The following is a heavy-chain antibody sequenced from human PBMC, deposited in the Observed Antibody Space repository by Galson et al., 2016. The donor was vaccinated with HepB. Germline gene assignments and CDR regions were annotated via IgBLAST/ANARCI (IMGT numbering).Heavy chain of an antibody. J-gene: IGHJ3*02. V-gene: IGHV3-53*04. CDR3: ATAYCNGARCPMWAAFDI. CDR1: GFSVSNNY. CDR2: INNDGNT. D-gene: IGHD2-15*01. Sequence: LRLSCAASGFSVSNNYMSWVRQAPGKGLECVSVINNDGNTFYAGSVRGRFTTSKHDSKNTLYLQMSGLRAEDTALYYCATAYCNGARCPMWAAFDIWGRGTMVSVSS.